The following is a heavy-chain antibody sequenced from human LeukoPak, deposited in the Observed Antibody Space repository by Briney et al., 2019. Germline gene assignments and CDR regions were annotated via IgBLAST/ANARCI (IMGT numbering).Heavy chain of an antibody. CDR1: GGSISSYY. CDR3: ARESATTGLYYYYYMDV. J-gene: IGHJ6*03. CDR2: IYTSGST. Sequence: SETLSLTCTVSGGSISSYYWSWIRQPAGKGLEWIGRIYTSGSTNYNPSLKSRVTMSVDTSKNQFSLKLSSVTAADTAVYYCARESATTGLYYYYYMDVWGKGTTVTVSS. V-gene: IGHV4-4*07. D-gene: IGHD4-17*01.